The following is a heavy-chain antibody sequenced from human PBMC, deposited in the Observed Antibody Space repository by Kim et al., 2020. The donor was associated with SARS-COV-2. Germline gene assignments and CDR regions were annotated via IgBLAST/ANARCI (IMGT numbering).Heavy chain of an antibody. V-gene: IGHV3-64D*09. J-gene: IGHJ6*01. CDR2: ISGTGSST. CDR1: GFTFMSYA. D-gene: IGHD6-6*01. CDR3: VKDSLRFRGGRSSSSVGNYILDV. Sequence: GGSLRLSCSASGFTFMSYAMYWVRQAPGKGLQYVSAISGTGSSTYYADSVKGRFTISRDNSDNTLYLQMSSLRTEDTGIYYCVKDSLRFRGGRSSSSVGNYILDVWGKGTTVAVCS.